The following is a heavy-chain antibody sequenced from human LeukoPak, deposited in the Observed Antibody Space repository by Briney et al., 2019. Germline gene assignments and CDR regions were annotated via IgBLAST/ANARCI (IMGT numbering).Heavy chain of an antibody. Sequence: SETLSLTCTVSGGSISSSSYYWGWIRQPPGKGLEWIGSIYYSGSTYYNPPLKSRVTISVDTSKNQFSLKLSSVTAADTAVYYCASGDCSSTSCYYYYYYMDVWGKGTTVTVFS. CDR3: ASGDCSSTSCYYYYYYMDV. CDR1: GGSISSSSYY. J-gene: IGHJ6*03. CDR2: IYYSGST. D-gene: IGHD2-2*03. V-gene: IGHV4-39*07.